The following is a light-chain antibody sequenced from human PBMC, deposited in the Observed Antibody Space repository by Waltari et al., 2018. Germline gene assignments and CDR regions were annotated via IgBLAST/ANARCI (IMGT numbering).Light chain of an antibody. CDR1: QSVSSK. V-gene: IGKV3-15*01. Sequence: EIVMTQSPATLSVSPGARAALSCRASQSVSSKLAWYQQKPGQPPRLLIYGASTRATGIPARFSGSGSGTEFTLTISSLQSEDFAVYYCQQYDNWPGTFGQGTKVEIK. CDR2: GAS. CDR3: QQYDNWPGT. J-gene: IGKJ1*01.